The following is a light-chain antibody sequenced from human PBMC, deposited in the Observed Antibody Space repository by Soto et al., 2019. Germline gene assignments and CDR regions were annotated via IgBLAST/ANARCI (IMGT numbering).Light chain of an antibody. V-gene: IGKV3-20*01. CDR2: GAS. J-gene: IGKJ1*01. CDR3: QQYGKTTWT. CDR1: QSVISNY. Sequence: ELVLTQSPGTLSLSPGEKVTVSCRASQSVISNYLAWYQQKPGQAPRLLIYGASSRATGIPDRFSGSGSETDFTLTISRLEPEDFAVYYCQQYGKTTWTFGQGTKVEIK.